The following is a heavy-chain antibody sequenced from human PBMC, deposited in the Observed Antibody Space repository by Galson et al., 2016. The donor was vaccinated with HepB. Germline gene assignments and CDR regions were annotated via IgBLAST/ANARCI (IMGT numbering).Heavy chain of an antibody. CDR1: GDSVSSNSAS. J-gene: IGHJ6*03. V-gene: IGHV6-1*01. Sequence: CAISGDSVSSNSASWNFIRQSPSRGLEWLGRTYYRSKWYNDYAVSVRSRKTINPDTSKNQFSLQLNSVTPEDTAVYYCARGISEQLKPSAYYYYVDVWGKGTTVTVSS. D-gene: IGHD1-1*01. CDR3: ARGISEQLKPSAYYYYVDV. CDR2: TYYRSKWYN.